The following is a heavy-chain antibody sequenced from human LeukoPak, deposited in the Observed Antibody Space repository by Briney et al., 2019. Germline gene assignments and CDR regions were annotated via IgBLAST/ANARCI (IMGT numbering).Heavy chain of an antibody. CDR3: ASSVSSWWFALEY. Sequence: GASVKVSCKASGGTFSSYAISWVRQAPGQGLEWMGGIIPIFGTANYAQKFQGRVTITTDESTSTAYMELSSLRSEDTAVYYCASSVSSWWFALEYWGQGTLVTVSS. D-gene: IGHD6-13*01. CDR1: GGTFSSYA. V-gene: IGHV1-69*05. CDR2: IIPIFGTA. J-gene: IGHJ4*02.